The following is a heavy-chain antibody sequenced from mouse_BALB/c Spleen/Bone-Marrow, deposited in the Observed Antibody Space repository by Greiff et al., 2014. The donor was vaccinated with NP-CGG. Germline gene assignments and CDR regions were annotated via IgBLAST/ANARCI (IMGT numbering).Heavy chain of an antibody. Sequence: EVQLQQSGPELVKPGASVKISCKASGYSFTGYYMHWVKQSHVKSLEWIGRINPYNGATSYNQNFKDKASLTVDKSSSTAYMELHSLTSEDSAVYYCAEEGYGNVFDYWGQGTTLTVSS. CDR2: INPYNGAT. CDR1: GYSFTGYY. CDR3: AEEGYGNVFDY. V-gene: IGHV1-31*01. J-gene: IGHJ2*01. D-gene: IGHD2-1*01.